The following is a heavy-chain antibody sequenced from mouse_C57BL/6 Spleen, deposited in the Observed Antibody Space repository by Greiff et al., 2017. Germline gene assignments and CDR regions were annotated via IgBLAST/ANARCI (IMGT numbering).Heavy chain of an antibody. CDR1: GYAFSSYW. V-gene: IGHV1-80*01. Sequence: VKLMESGAELVKPGASVKISCKASGYAFSSYWMNWVKQRPGKGLEWIGQIYPGDGDTNYNGKFKGKATLTADKSSSTAYMQLSSLTSEDSAVYFCATATVVRRYFDVWGTGTTVTVSS. CDR3: ATATVVRRYFDV. J-gene: IGHJ1*03. CDR2: IYPGDGDT. D-gene: IGHD1-1*01.